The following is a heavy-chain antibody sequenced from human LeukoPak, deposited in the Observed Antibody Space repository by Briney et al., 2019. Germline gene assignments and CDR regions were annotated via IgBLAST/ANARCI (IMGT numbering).Heavy chain of an antibody. J-gene: IGHJ5*02. CDR3: ARKSCTSTSCLHP. Sequence: ASQRVSSTASVYTLTNYDINWVRQAPRQGLEWVSSMTPNTGKSVYAQRFQGRVSLTCHTSIDTAYMALSSLRSDDTAVYYCARKSCTSTSCLHPWGQGTLVTVSS. D-gene: IGHD2-2*01. V-gene: IGHV1-8*01. CDR2: MTPNTGKS. CDR1: VYTLTNYD.